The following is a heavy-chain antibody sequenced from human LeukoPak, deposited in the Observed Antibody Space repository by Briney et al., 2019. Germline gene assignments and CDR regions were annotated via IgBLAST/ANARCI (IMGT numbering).Heavy chain of an antibody. CDR3: ASFLRPYYYDSERPQAYPARFAEYFQH. J-gene: IGHJ1*01. D-gene: IGHD3-22*01. V-gene: IGHV4-39*07. CDR1: GGSISSSSYS. CDR2: IYYSGST. Sequence: PSETLSLTCTVSGGSISSSSYSWGWIRQPPGKGLEWIGSIYYSGSTYYNPSLKSRVTISVDTSKNQFSLKLGSVTAADTAVYYCASFLRPYYYDSERPQAYPARFAEYFQHWGQGTLVTVSS.